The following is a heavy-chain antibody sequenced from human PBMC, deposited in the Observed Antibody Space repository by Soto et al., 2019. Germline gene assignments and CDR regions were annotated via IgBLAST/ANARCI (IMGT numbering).Heavy chain of an antibody. J-gene: IGHJ3*02. CDR2: IYPGDSDT. CDR3: ARSLPYSSGWYAFDI. Sequence: PGESLKISCKGSGYSFTSYWICWVRQMPWKGVEWMGIIYPGDSDTTYSPSFQGQVTISADKSISTAYLQWSSLKASDTAMYYCARSLPYSSGWYAFDIWGQGTMVTVSS. D-gene: IGHD6-19*01. CDR1: GYSFTSYW. V-gene: IGHV5-51*01.